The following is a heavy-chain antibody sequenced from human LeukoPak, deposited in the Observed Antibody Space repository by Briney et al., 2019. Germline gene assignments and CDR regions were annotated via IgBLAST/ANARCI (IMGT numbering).Heavy chain of an antibody. CDR2: ISWNSGSI. CDR3: AKGVVRRVVRNYYYGMDV. V-gene: IGHV3-9*01. D-gene: IGHD3-10*02. J-gene: IGHJ6*02. CDR1: GFTFDDYA. Sequence: GGSLRLSCAASGFTFDDYAMHWVRQAPGKGLEWVSGISWNSGSIGYADSVKGRFTISRDNAKNSLYLQMNSLRAEDTALYYCAKGVVRRVVRNYYYGMDVWGQGTTVTVSS.